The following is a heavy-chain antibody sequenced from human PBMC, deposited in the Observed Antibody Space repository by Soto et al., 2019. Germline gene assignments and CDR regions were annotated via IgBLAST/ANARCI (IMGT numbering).Heavy chain of an antibody. D-gene: IGHD6-13*01. CDR1: GGSISSSNW. CDR3: ARVIAAAVNWFDP. J-gene: IGHJ5*02. Sequence: QVQLQESGPGLVKPSGTLSLTCAVSGGSISSSNWWSWVRQPPGKGLEWIGEIYHSGSTNYNPSPXXRXXISVDKSKNQFSLKLSSVTAADTAVYYCARVIAAAVNWFDPWGQGTLVTVSS. CDR2: IYHSGST. V-gene: IGHV4-4*02.